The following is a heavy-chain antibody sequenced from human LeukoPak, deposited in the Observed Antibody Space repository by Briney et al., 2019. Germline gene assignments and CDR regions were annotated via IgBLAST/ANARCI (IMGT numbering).Heavy chain of an antibody. CDR2: ISGSGGST. J-gene: IGHJ4*02. Sequence: GGSLRLSCAASGFTFSSYAMSWVRQAPGKGLEWVSGISGSGGSTYYADSVKGRFTISKDNSKNTLYLQMNSLRAEDTAVYYCAKNSPGFWSAYDYWGQGTLVTVSS. CDR3: AKNSPGFWSAYDY. V-gene: IGHV3-23*01. D-gene: IGHD3-3*01. CDR1: GFTFSSYA.